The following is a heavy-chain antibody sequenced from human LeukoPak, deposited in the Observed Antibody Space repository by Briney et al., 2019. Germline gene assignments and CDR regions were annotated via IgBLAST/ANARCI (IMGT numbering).Heavy chain of an antibody. J-gene: IGHJ5*02. CDR3: ARDWCSDSSGYCNWFDP. V-gene: IGHV4-61*02. CDR2: IYTSGST. D-gene: IGHD3-22*01. Sequence: PSQTLSLTCTVSGGSISSGSYYWSWIRQPAGKGLEWIGRIYTSGSTNYNPSLKSRVTMSVDTSKNQFSLKLSSVTAADTAVYYCARDWCSDSSGYCNWFDPWGQGTLVTVSS. CDR1: GGSISSGSYY.